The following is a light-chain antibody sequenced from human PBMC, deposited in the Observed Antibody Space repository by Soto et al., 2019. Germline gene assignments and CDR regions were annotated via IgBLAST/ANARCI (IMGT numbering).Light chain of an antibody. CDR1: SSNIGSNY. V-gene: IGLV1-47*01. CDR2: RNN. Sequence: QSALTQPPSASGTPGQGVTISCSGSSSNIGSNYVYWYQQLPGTAPKLLIYRNNQRPSGVPDRFSGSKSGTSASLAISGLRSEDEADYYCAAWDDSLSGRVFGGGTQLTVL. CDR3: AAWDDSLSGRV. J-gene: IGLJ2*01.